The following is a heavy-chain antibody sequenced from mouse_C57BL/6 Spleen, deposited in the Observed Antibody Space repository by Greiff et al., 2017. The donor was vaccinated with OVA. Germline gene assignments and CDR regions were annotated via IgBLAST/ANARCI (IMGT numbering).Heavy chain of an antibody. V-gene: IGHV1-59*01. Sequence: VQLQQPGAELVRPGTSVKLSCKASGYTFTSYWMHWVKQRPGQGLEWIGVIDPSDSYTNYNQKFKGKATLTVDTSSSTAYMQLSSLTSEDSAVYYCARSDLGNAMDYWGQGTSVTVSS. CDR1: GYTFTSYW. J-gene: IGHJ4*01. CDR3: ARSDLGNAMDY. D-gene: IGHD3-3*01. CDR2: IDPSDSYT.